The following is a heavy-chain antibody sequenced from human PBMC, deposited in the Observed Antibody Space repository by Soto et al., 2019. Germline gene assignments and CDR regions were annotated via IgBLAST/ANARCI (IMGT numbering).Heavy chain of an antibody. CDR2: ISGSGGST. Sequence: GGSLRLSCAASGFTFSTYAMSWVRQAPGKGLEWVSVISGSGGSTDYADSVKGRFTISRDNSKNTLYLQMSSLRAEDTAVYYCAKDSVGPYCGGGSCYDWFDPWGQGTLVTVSS. D-gene: IGHD2-15*01. V-gene: IGHV3-23*01. J-gene: IGHJ5*02. CDR3: AKDSVGPYCGGGSCYDWFDP. CDR1: GFTFSTYA.